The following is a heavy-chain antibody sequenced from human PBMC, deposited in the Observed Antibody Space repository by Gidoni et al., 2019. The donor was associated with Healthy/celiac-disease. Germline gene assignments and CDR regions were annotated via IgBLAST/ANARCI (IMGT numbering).Heavy chain of an antibody. J-gene: IGHJ3*02. Sequence: SVKGRFTISRDNAKNTLYLQMNSLRAEDTAVYYCARVNLNRPVAGYCSGGSCYKAFDIWGQGTMVTVSS. CDR3: ARVNLNRPVAGYCSGGSCYKAFDI. V-gene: IGHV3-74*01. D-gene: IGHD2-15*01.